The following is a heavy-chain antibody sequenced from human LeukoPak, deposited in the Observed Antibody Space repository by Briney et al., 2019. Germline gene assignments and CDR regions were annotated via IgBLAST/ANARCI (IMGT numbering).Heavy chain of an antibody. CDR1: GYTFTSYG. CDR2: ISAYNGNT. J-gene: IGHJ4*02. V-gene: IGHV1-18*01. Sequence: GASVKVSCKASGYTFTSYGISRVRHAPGQGLEWMGWISAYNGNTNYAQKLQGRVTMTTDTSTSTAYMELRSLRSDDTAVYYCARWSLGYCSSTSCYLGDDYWGQGTLVTVSS. CDR3: ARWSLGYCSSTSCYLGDDY. D-gene: IGHD2-2*01.